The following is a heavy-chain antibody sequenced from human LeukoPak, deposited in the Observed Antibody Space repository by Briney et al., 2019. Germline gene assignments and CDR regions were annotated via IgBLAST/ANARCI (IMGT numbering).Heavy chain of an antibody. Sequence: EPSETLSLTCTVSGGSISSGGYYWSWIRQPPGKGLEWIGYIYHSGSTYYNPSLKSRVTISVDRSKNQFSLKLSSVTAADTAVYYCASLTTTVNGGYYFDYWGQGTLVTVSS. J-gene: IGHJ4*02. CDR1: GGSISSGGYY. CDR3: ASLTTTVNGGYYFDY. D-gene: IGHD4-17*01. V-gene: IGHV4-30-2*01. CDR2: IYHSGST.